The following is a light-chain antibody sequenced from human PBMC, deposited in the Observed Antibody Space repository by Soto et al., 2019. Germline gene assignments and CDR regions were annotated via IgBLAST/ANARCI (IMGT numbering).Light chain of an antibody. Sequence: QSALTQPRSVSGSPGQPVTISCTGTSSDVGGYNYVSWYQQHPGKAPKLMIYDVSNRPSGVPDRFSGSKSGNTASLTISGLQAEDEADYYCSSYTTSNTRQIVFGTGTKVTVL. CDR1: SSDVGGYNY. J-gene: IGLJ1*01. CDR2: DVS. V-gene: IGLV2-11*01. CDR3: SSYTTSNTRQIV.